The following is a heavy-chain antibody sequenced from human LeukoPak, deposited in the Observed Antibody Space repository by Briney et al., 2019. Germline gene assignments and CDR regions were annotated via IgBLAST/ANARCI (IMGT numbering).Heavy chain of an antibody. CDR3: ARGGSYYYDNSAYFGY. D-gene: IGHD3-22*01. V-gene: IGHV3-23*01. Sequence: PGGSLRLSCAASGFTFSSYSMNWVRQAPGKGLEWVSGISASGRGTYYADSVKGRFTISRDNSKDTLSLQMKSLRAGDTAVYYCARGGSYYYDNSAYFGYWGQGTLVSVSS. CDR2: ISASGRGT. J-gene: IGHJ4*02. CDR1: GFTFSSYS.